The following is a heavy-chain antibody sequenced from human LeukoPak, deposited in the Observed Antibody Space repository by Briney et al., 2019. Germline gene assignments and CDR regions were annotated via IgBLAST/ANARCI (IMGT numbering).Heavy chain of an antibody. V-gene: IGHV1-46*03. D-gene: IGHD4-17*01. CDR3: ARAVTTLWRFDY. Sequence: ASVKVSCKASGYTFTSYYMHWVRQAPGQGLEWMGIINSSGGSTSYAQKFQGRVTMTRDRSASTVYMELSSLRSDGTAVYYCARAVTTLWRFDYWGQGTLVTVSS. J-gene: IGHJ4*02. CDR1: GYTFTSYY. CDR2: INSSGGST.